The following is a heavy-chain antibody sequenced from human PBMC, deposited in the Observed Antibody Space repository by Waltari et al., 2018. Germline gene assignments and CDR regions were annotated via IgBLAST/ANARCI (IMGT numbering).Heavy chain of an antibody. CDR2: ISDYNGNT. V-gene: IGHV1-18*04. CDR1: GYTFTSYD. Sequence: QVQLVQSGAEVKKPWASVKVSSKASGYTFTSYDISWVRQAPGQGLEWMGWISDYNGNTNYAQKLQGRVTMTTDTSTSTAYMELRSLRSDDTAVYYCARGRYLPAASDAFDIWGQGTMVTVSS. CDR3: ARGRYLPAASDAFDI. D-gene: IGHD2-2*01. J-gene: IGHJ3*02.